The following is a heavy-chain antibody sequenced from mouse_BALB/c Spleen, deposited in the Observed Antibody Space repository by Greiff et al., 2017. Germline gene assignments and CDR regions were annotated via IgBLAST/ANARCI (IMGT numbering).Heavy chain of an antibody. Sequence: EVQVVESGPGLVKPSQSLSLTCSVTGYSITSGYYWNWIRQFPGNKLEWMGYISYDGSNNYNPSLKNRISITRDTSKNQFFLKLNSVTTEDTATYYCANYDYAWLAYWGQGTLVTVSA. V-gene: IGHV3-6*02. D-gene: IGHD2-4*01. CDR1: GYSITSGYY. CDR3: ANYDYAWLAY. J-gene: IGHJ3*01. CDR2: ISYDGSN.